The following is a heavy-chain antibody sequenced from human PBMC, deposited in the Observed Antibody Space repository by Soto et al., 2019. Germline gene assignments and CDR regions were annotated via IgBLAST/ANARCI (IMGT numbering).Heavy chain of an antibody. V-gene: IGHV3-7*01. Sequence: VGSLRLSGVGSGFTFSSYWMAWVRQAPGKGLEWVANIKEDGSTKFYVDSVKGRFTISRDNAENSLFLQMNSLRAEDTAVYYCATTAAAAASDWGQGTLVTVS. J-gene: IGHJ4*02. CDR2: IKEDGSTK. D-gene: IGHD6-13*01. CDR1: GFTFSSYW. CDR3: ATTAAAAASD.